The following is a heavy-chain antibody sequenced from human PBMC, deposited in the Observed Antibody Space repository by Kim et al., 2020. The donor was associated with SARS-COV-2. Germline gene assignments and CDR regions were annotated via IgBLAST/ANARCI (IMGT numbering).Heavy chain of an antibody. J-gene: IGHJ5*02. CDR3: AREGLVEGSGYPRFDP. D-gene: IGHD3-22*01. CDR2: ISSSSSTI. CDR1: GFTFSSYS. Sequence: GGSLRLFCAASGFTFSSYSMNWVRQAPGKGLEWVSYISSSSSTIYYADSVKGRFTISRDNAKNSLYLQMNSLRAEDTAVYYCAREGLVEGSGYPRFDPWGQGTLVTVSS. V-gene: IGHV3-48*04.